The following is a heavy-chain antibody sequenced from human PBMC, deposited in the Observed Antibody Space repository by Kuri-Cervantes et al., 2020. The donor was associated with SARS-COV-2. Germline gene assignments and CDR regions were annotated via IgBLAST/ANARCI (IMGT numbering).Heavy chain of an antibody. CDR1: GLTFSSYW. V-gene: IGHV3-74*01. CDR2: INSDGSST. Sequence: GESLKISCAASGLTFSSYWMHWVRQAPGKGLVWVSHINSDGSSTYYADSVKGRFTISRDNSKNTLYLQMNSLRAEDTAVYYCTRGIASLEGRNYYYYYMDVWGKGTTVTVSS. J-gene: IGHJ6*03. D-gene: IGHD6-13*01. CDR3: TRGIASLEGRNYYYYYMDV.